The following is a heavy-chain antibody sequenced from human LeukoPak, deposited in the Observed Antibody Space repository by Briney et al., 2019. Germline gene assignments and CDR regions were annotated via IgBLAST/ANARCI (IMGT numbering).Heavy chain of an antibody. CDR1: GFTFNNYG. J-gene: IGHJ6*03. CDR2: MRSDANIK. CDR3: AKDKGLGTYYHYYMDV. V-gene: IGHV3-30*02. Sequence: GGSLRLSCTASGFTFNNYGMHWVRQAPGKGLEWVAFMRSDANIKYYAESVRGRFTISRDNSKNTLYLQMSSLGAVDTAAYYCAKDKGLGTYYHYYMDVWGKGTTVTVSS. D-gene: IGHD1-26*01.